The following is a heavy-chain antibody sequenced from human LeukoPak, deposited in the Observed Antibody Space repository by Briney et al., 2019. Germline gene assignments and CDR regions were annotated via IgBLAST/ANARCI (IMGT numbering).Heavy chain of an antibody. CDR2: IYTSGST. J-gene: IGHJ3*02. V-gene: IGHV4-4*07. D-gene: IGHD3-10*01. CDR1: GGSISSYY. CDR3: ARVKVPYYYGSGSYRIFDAFDI. Sequence: SETLSLTCIISGGSISSYYWSWIRQPAGKGLEWIGRIYTSGSTNYNPSLKSRVTMSVDTSKNQFSLKLSSVTAADTAVYYCARVKVPYYYGSGSYRIFDAFDIWGQGTMVTVSS.